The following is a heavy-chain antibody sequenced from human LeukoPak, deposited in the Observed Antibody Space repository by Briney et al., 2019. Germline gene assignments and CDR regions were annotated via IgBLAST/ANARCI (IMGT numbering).Heavy chain of an antibody. D-gene: IGHD3-10*01. CDR2: IYYSGST. Sequence: SETLSLTCTVYGGSISSSSYYWGWIRQPPGKGLEWIGSIYYSGSTYYNPSLKSRVTISVDTSKNQFSLKLSSVTAADTAVYYCARVYYGSGFGEWFDPWGQGTLVTVSS. V-gene: IGHV4-39*01. CDR1: GGSISSSSYY. J-gene: IGHJ5*02. CDR3: ARVYYGSGFGEWFDP.